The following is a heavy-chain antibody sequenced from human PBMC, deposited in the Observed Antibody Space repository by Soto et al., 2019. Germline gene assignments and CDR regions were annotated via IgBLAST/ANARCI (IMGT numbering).Heavy chain of an antibody. CDR2: IYSGGST. CDR3: ARDRGSGSYYNYYFDY. V-gene: IGHV3-53*01. CDR1: GFTVSSNY. D-gene: IGHD3-10*01. Sequence: GGSLRLSCAASGFTVSSNYMSWVRQAPGKGLEWVSVIYSGGSTYYADSVKGRFTISRDNSKNTLYLQMNSLRAEDTAVYYCARDRGSGSYYNYYFDYWGQGTLVTVSS. J-gene: IGHJ4*02.